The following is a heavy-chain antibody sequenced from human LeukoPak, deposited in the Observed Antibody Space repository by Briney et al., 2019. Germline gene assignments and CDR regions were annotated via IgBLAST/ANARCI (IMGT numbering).Heavy chain of an antibody. CDR2: IYYSGST. V-gene: IGHV4-31*03. CDR1: GGSISSGGYY. J-gene: IGHJ4*02. D-gene: IGHD3-9*01. CDR3: ARGGGFDWFIDS. Sequence: SQTLSLTCTASGGSISSGGYYWSWIRQHPGKGLEWIGYIYYSGSTYYNPSLKSRVTISVDMSKNQFSLKPSSVTAADTAVCYCARGGGFDWFIDSWGQGTLVTVSS.